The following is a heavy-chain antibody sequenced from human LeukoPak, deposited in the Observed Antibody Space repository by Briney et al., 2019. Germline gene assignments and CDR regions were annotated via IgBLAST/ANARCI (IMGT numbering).Heavy chain of an antibody. Sequence: GGSLRLSCAASGFTFSSYGMHWVRQAPGKGLEWVAVISYDGSNKYYADSVKGRFTISRDNSKNTLYLQMNSLRAEDTAVYYCAKLDSSSWYYWGQGTLVTVSS. CDR1: GFTFSSYG. V-gene: IGHV3-30*18. CDR3: AKLDSSSWYY. J-gene: IGHJ4*02. D-gene: IGHD6-13*01. CDR2: ISYDGSNK.